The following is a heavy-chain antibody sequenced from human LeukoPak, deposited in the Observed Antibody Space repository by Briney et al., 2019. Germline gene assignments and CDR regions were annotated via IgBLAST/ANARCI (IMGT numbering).Heavy chain of an antibody. CDR3: TVIVGATTVPYYYYMDV. CDR2: IRSKANSYAT. CDR1: GFTFSGSA. V-gene: IGHV3-73*01. J-gene: IGHJ6*03. Sequence: GGSLRLSCAATGFTFSGSAMHWVRQASGKGLEWVGRIRSKANSYATAYAASVKGRFTISRDDSKNTAYLQMNSLKTEDTAVYYCTVIVGATTVPYYYYMDVWGKGTTVTVSS. D-gene: IGHD1-26*01.